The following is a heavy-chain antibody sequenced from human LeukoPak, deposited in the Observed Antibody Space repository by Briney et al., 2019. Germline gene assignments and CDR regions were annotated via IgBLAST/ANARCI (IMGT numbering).Heavy chain of an antibody. J-gene: IGHJ5*02. Sequence: ASVKVSCKASGYTFTSYDINWVRQATGQGLEWMGWMNPYSGNTGYAQEFQGRVTMTRNTSISTAYMELSSLSSEDTAVYYCARGGGRYSSTSWFDPWGQGTLVTVSS. CDR2: MNPYSGNT. V-gene: IGHV1-8*01. CDR3: ARGGGRYSSTSWFDP. D-gene: IGHD6-13*01. CDR1: GYTFTSYD.